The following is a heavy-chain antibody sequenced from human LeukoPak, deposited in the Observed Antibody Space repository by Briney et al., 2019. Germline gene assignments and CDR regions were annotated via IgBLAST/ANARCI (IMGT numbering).Heavy chain of an antibody. Sequence: SETLSLTCGVSGGSIASDDYYWGWIRQPPGTGLEWLGSIDQRRRTTYNPSLRSRVTMSVDTSKNLLSLSLQSVSAADTAVYFCARSGGEPTIGGYGSWGQGTLVTVSS. CDR3: ARSGGEPTIGGYGS. CDR2: IDQRRRT. CDR1: GGSIASDDYY. D-gene: IGHD5-18*01. J-gene: IGHJ5*02. V-gene: IGHV4-39*07.